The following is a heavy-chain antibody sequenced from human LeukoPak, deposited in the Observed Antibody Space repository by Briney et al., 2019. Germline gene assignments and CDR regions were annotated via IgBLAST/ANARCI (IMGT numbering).Heavy chain of an antibody. CDR2: ISGSGDST. CDR3: AKNEFAVGATSFDY. Sequence: GGSLRLSCAASGFTFSSYAMSWVRQAPGKGLEWVSVISGSGDSTYYADSVKGRFTISRDNSKNTLYLQMNSLSDEDTAVYYCAKNEFAVGATSFDYWGQGTLVTVSS. J-gene: IGHJ4*02. V-gene: IGHV3-23*01. CDR1: GFTFSSYA. D-gene: IGHD1-26*01.